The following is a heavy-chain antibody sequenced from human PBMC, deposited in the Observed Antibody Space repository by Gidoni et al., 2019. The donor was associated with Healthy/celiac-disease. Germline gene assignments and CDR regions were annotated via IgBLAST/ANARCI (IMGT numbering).Heavy chain of an antibody. CDR3: ARDLGRGFLDHYFDY. D-gene: IGHD3-3*01. J-gene: IGHJ4*02. CDR2: IWYDGSNK. Sequence: QVQLVESGGGVVQPGRALRLSCAATGFTFSSYGMHGVRQDPGKGLELVAVIWYDGSNKYYADSVKGRFTISRDNSKNTLYLQMNSLRAEDTAVYYCARDLGRGFLDHYFDYWGQGTLVTVSS. V-gene: IGHV3-33*01. CDR1: GFTFSSYG.